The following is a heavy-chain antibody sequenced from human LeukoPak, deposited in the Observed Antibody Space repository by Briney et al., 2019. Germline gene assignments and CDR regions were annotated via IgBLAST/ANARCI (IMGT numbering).Heavy chain of an antibody. CDR1: GFTFSSYE. J-gene: IGHJ5*02. V-gene: IGHV3-48*03. CDR2: ISTTGSSI. CDR3: ARAPSYYYDSSGYDPA. Sequence: HAEGSLRLSCAASGFTFSSYEMNWVRQAPGKGLEWVSYISTTGSSIYYADSVKGRFTIPRDNVKNLLYLQMNSLRAEDTAVYYCARAPSYYYDSSGYDPAWGQGTLVTVSS. D-gene: IGHD3-22*01.